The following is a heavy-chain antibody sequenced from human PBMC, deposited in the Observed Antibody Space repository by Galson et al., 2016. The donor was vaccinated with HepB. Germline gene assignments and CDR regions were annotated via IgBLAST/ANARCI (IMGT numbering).Heavy chain of an antibody. CDR1: GFTFSNFW. V-gene: IGHV3-74*01. J-gene: IGHJ4*02. D-gene: IGHD1-26*01. CDR3: ARGSRELLYY. CDR2: INSDGSST. Sequence: SLRLSCAASGFTFSNFWMHWVRQAPGKGLVWVSHINSDGSSTTYADSVKGRFTISRDNAKNTLYLQMNSLRADDTAVYFCARGSRELLYYWGQGTLVTVSS.